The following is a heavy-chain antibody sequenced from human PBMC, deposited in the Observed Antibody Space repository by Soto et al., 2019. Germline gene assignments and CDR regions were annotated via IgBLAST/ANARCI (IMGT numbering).Heavy chain of an antibody. Sequence: QVQLQQWGAGLLKPSETLSLTCAVYGGSFSGYQWSWIRQTPGKGLEWIGEINDSGNINYNPALKSRVTIVLDTPKKQSSLKLSSVTAADTAVYYCARGLRLWFGELARRGGYYYDMDGWGKGTTVIVSS. V-gene: IGHV4-34*01. CDR1: GGSFSGYQ. CDR2: INDSGNI. J-gene: IGHJ6*03. D-gene: IGHD3-10*01. CDR3: ARGLRLWFGELARRGGYYYDMDG.